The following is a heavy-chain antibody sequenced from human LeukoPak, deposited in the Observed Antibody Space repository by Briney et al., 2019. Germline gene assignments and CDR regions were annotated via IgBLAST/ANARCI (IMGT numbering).Heavy chain of an antibody. CDR3: ARILEDFWSGCPEHDDY. CDR1: GFTFSSYA. D-gene: IGHD3-3*01. CDR2: ISYDGSNK. Sequence: PGRSLRLSCAASGFTFSSYAMHWVRQAPGKGLEWVAVISYDGSNKYYADSVKGRFTISRDNSKNTLYLQMNSLRAEDTAVYYCARILEDFWSGCPEHDDYWGQGTLVTVSS. J-gene: IGHJ4*02. V-gene: IGHV3-30-3*01.